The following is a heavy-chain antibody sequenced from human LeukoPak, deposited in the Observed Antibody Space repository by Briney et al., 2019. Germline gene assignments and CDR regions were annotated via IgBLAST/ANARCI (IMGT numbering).Heavy chain of an antibody. CDR1: GFTFSSYW. CDR2: IKEDGSEK. V-gene: IGHV3-7*01. Sequence: GSLRLSCAASGFTFSSYWMSWVRQAPGKGLEWVANIKEDGSEKDYVDSVKGRFTISRDNTKNSLYLQMNSLRVEDTAVYYCARDGLRLEEIYWGQGTLVTVSS. J-gene: IGHJ4*02. CDR3: ARDGLRLEEIY. D-gene: IGHD5-24*01.